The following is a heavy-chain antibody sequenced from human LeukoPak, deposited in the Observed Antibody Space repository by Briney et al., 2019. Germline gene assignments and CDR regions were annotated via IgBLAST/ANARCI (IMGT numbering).Heavy chain of an antibody. J-gene: IGHJ1*01. D-gene: IGHD6-6*01. V-gene: IGHV1-18*04. CDR2: ISAYNGNT. Sequence: GASVKVSCKASGYTFTGYYMHWVRQAPGQGLEWMGWISAYNGNTNYAQKLQGRVTMTTDTSTSTAYMELSSLRSEDTAVYYCARVGIGVAAPAEYFQHWGQGTLVTVSS. CDR3: ARVGIGVAAPAEYFQH. CDR1: GYTFTGYY.